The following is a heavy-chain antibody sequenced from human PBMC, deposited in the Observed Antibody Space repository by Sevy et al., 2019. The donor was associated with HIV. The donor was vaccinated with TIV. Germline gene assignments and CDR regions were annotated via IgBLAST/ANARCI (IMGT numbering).Heavy chain of an antibody. Sequence: GGSLRLSCAASGFTFSSYAMTWVRQAPGKGLEWVSGISGSGGSTYYADFVKGRFTISRDNSKNTLYLQMNSLRADDTAVYYCAKDLFSGSYYNVDYWGQGTLVTVSS. V-gene: IGHV3-23*01. CDR2: ISGSGGST. J-gene: IGHJ4*02. CDR3: AKDLFSGSYYNVDY. D-gene: IGHD3-10*01. CDR1: GFTFSSYA.